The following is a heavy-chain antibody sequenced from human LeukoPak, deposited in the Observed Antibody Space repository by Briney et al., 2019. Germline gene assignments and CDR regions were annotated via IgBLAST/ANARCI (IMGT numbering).Heavy chain of an antibody. CDR1: GFTFSSYE. Sequence: PGGSLRLSCAASGFTFSSYEMNWVRQAPGKGLEWVSYISSSGSTIYYADSVKGRFTISRDNAKNSLYLQMNSLRAEDTAVYYCAQRTGQQLVAGGYWGQGTLVTVSS. V-gene: IGHV3-48*03. CDR3: AQRTGQQLVAGGY. CDR2: ISSSGSTI. D-gene: IGHD6-13*01. J-gene: IGHJ4*02.